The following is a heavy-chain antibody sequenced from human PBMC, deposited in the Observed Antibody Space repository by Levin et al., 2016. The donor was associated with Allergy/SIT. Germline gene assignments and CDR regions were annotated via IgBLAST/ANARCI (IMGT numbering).Heavy chain of an antibody. CDR2: IIPIFGTA. D-gene: IGHD6-25*01. V-gene: IGHV1-69*13. CDR3: ARLSGGGEPFDY. CDR1: GGTFSSYA. Sequence: SVKVSCKASGGTFSSYAISWVRQAPGQGLEWMGGIIPIFGTANYAQKFQGRVTITADESTSTAYMELSSLRSEDTAVYYCARLSGGGEPFDYWGQGTLVTVSS. J-gene: IGHJ4*02.